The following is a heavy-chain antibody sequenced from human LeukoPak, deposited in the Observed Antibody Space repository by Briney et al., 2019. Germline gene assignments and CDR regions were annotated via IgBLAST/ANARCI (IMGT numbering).Heavy chain of an antibody. CDR2: ISAYSDNT. V-gene: IGHV1-18*01. CDR3: ARTDRSGSYYALDY. Sequence: ASVKVSCKASGYTFANYGFGWVRQAPGRGLVWMGWISAYSDNTIYAQKFQDRVTMTTDTSTTTAYMELRGLTSDDTAVYYCARTDRSGSYYALDYWGQGTLVTVSS. CDR1: GYTFANYG. D-gene: IGHD1-26*01. J-gene: IGHJ4*02.